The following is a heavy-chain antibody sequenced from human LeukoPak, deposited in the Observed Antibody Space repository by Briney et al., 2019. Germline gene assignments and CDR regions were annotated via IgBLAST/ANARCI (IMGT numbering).Heavy chain of an antibody. V-gene: IGHV1-69*06. CDR2: IIPIFGTA. D-gene: IGHD6-19*01. Sequence: ASVKFSCKASGGTFSSYAISWVRQAPGQGLEWMGGIIPIFGTANYAQKFQGRVTMTEDTSTDTAYMELSSLRSEDTAVYYCATAVARGGDFDYWGQGTLVTVSS. CDR3: ATAVARGGDFDY. CDR1: GGTFSSYA. J-gene: IGHJ4*02.